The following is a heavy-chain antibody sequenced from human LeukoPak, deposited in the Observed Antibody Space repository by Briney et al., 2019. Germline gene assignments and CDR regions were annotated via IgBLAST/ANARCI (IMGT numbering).Heavy chain of an antibody. CDR2: ISYDGSNE. CDR1: GFTLSSYG. D-gene: IGHD3-9*01. J-gene: IGHJ4*01. Sequence: GGSLRLSCAASGFTLSSYGIHWVRQAPGKGLEWVALISYDGSNEYYADSVKGRFTISRDNSKNTLYMQMNSLRAEDTAVYYCAKSSDLLTGYYSYFEYWGHGTLVTVAS. CDR3: AKSSDLLTGYYSYFEY. V-gene: IGHV3-30*18.